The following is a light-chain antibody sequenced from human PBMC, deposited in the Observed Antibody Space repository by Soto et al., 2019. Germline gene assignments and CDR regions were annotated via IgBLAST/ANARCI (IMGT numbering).Light chain of an antibody. J-gene: IGKJ4*01. CDR1: QSVSSSY. Sequence: EIVLTQSPGTLSLSPGERATLSCRASQSVSSSYLAWYQQKPGQAPRLLIYGASSRATGIPDRFSGSGSGTDFTLTLSRREPEDFAVYYCQQYRSSSGLTFGGGTKVEIK. V-gene: IGKV3-20*01. CDR2: GAS. CDR3: QQYRSSSGLT.